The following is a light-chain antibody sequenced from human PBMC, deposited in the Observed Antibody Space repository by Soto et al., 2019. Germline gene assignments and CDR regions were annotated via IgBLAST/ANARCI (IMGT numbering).Light chain of an antibody. V-gene: IGKV3-20*01. Sequence: EVVMTQSPGALSLSHGERATLACRASERIYSAYLGWYQQKPGQAPRLLIYGTSSRATGIPDRFSGSGSGTDFTLTISRLEPEDFAVYYCQQYGNSPITFGQGTRPE. CDR1: ERIYSAY. CDR2: GTS. J-gene: IGKJ5*01. CDR3: QQYGNSPIT.